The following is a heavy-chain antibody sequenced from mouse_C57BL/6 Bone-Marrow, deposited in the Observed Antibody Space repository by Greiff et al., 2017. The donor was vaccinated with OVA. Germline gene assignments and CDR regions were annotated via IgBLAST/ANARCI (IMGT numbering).Heavy chain of an antibody. Sequence: QLPLKSFYHFILQPSQTLSLTCSFSGFSLSTFGMGVGWIRQPSGKGLEWLAHIWWDDDKYYNPALKSRLTISKDTSKNQVFLKIANVDTADTATYYCARIGYRVFDYWGQGTTLTVSS. D-gene: IGHD2-14*01. J-gene: IGHJ2*01. CDR2: IWWDDDK. CDR3: ARIGYRVFDY. CDR1: GFSLSTFGMG. V-gene: IGHV8-8*01.